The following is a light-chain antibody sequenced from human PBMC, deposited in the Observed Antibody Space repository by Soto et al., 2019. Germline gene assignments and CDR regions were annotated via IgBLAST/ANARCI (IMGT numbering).Light chain of an antibody. CDR1: QSVGSNY. CDR2: GAS. V-gene: IGKV3-20*01. J-gene: IGKJ1*01. CDR3: QQYGRSPWT. Sequence: EIVLTQSPGTLSLSPGERATLSCRASQSVGSNYLAWYQQKPGQAPRLLIYGASSRATGIPDRFSGSGSGTDFTLTISRLEPDDFAVYYCQQYGRSPWTFGQGTKVEIK.